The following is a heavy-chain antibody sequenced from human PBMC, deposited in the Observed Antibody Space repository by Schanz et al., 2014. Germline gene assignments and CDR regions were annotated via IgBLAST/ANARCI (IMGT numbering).Heavy chain of an antibody. CDR3: ARELPGVVAFDL. Sequence: VQLVESGGGVVQPGRSLRLSCAASGFNFGSHGMHWVRQAPGKGLEWVAVISYDGSFKNYADSVRGRITMSRDNSKNTMYLQINNLRADDTAVYYCARELPGVVAFDLWGQGTMXTVSS. J-gene: IGHJ3*01. CDR1: GFNFGSHG. CDR2: ISYDGSFK. V-gene: IGHV3-33*01. D-gene: IGHD7-27*01.